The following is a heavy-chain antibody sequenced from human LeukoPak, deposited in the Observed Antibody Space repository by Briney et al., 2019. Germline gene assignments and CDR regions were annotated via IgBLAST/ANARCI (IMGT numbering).Heavy chain of an antibody. V-gene: IGHV3-21*01. Sequence: GGSLRLSCAASGFTFSSYSMNWVRQAPGKGLEWVSSISSSSSYIYYADSVKGRFTISRDNAKNSLYLQMNSLRAEDTAVYYCARDLLSSSWIDYGMDVWGQGTTVTVSS. CDR3: ARDLLSSSWIDYGMDV. CDR1: GFTFSSYS. J-gene: IGHJ6*02. D-gene: IGHD6-13*01. CDR2: ISSSSSYI.